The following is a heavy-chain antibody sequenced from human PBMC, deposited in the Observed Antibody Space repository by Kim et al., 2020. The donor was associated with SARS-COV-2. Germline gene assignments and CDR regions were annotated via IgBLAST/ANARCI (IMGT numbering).Heavy chain of an antibody. J-gene: IGHJ4*02. V-gene: IGHV4-59*01. Sequence: SETLSRTCNVSGGSMNNYYWNWIRQSPGKGLEWIGYIYSSGATYYNPSLKSRATISIDTSKNQFSLKVTFVTSSDTAVYFCARGAAAASYFDYWGQGAL. CDR3: ARGAAAASYFDY. CDR2: IYSSGAT. D-gene: IGHD6-25*01. CDR1: GGSMNNYY.